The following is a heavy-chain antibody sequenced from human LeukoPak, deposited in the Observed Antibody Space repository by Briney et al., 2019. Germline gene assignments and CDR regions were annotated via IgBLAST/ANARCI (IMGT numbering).Heavy chain of an antibody. CDR1: GYILPSYY. D-gene: IGHD6-25*01. CDR3: ARALPHVRSGYYYYYMDV. Sequence: ASVKVSCKASGYILPSYYIHWLRQPPGQGLEWMGLINPSGGSTGYAQKFQGRVTMTRDTSTSTVYMELNSLRSDDTAVYHVARALPHVRSGYYYYYMDVWGKGTTVTISS. CDR2: INPSGGST. J-gene: IGHJ6*03. V-gene: IGHV1-46*01.